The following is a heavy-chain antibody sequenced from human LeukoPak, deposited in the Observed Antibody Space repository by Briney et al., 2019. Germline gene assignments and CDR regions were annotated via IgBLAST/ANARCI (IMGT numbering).Heavy chain of an antibody. J-gene: IGHJ4*02. CDR2: INPNSGGT. CDR1: GYTFTDYY. CDR3: ARGSSGWYFDY. V-gene: IGHV1-2*02. Sequence: ASLKVSCQASGYTFTDYYLHWVRQAPGQRLEWVGWINPNSGGTNYAQKFQGRVTVTRDTTVSTAYMELSSLKSDDTAVYYCARGSSGWYFDYWGQGTLVTVSS. D-gene: IGHD6-19*01.